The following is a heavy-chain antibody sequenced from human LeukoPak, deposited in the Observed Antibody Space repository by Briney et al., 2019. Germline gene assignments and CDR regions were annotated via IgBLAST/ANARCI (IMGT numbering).Heavy chain of an antibody. V-gene: IGHV4-30-2*01. Sequence: SETLSLTCAVSGGSISSGGYSWSWIRQPPGKGLEWIGYIYHSGSTYYNPSLKSRVTISVDRSKNQFSLKLSSVTAADTAVYYCARSGDSSGYYPQGFDYWGQGTLVTVSS. CDR3: ARSGDSSGYYPQGFDY. CDR1: GGSISSGGYS. CDR2: IYHSGST. J-gene: IGHJ4*02. D-gene: IGHD3-22*01.